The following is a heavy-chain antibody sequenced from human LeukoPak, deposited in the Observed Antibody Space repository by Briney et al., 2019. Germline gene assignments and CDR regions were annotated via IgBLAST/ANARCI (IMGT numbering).Heavy chain of an antibody. CDR3: AREFGGVIVNWDAFDI. CDR1: GFTFSSYA. CDR2: ISYDGSNK. V-gene: IGHV3-30*04. J-gene: IGHJ3*02. Sequence: GGSLRLSCAASGFTFSSYAMHWVRQAPGKGLERVAVISYDGSNKYYADSVKGRFTISRDNSKNTLYLQMNSLRAEDTAVYYCAREFGGVIVNWDAFDIWGQGTMVTVSS. D-gene: IGHD3-16*02.